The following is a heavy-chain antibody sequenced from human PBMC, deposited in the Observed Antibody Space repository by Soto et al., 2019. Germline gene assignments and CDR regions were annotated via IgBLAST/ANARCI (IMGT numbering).Heavy chain of an antibody. J-gene: IGHJ3*02. CDR2: ISVYNGNT. CDR1: GYTFTSYG. V-gene: IGHV1-18*01. D-gene: IGHD4-17*01. Sequence: QVQLVQSGAEVKKPGASVKVSCKASGYTFTSYGISWVRQAPGQGLEWMGWISVYNGNTNYAQKLQGRITMTTDTSPSTAYMELRSVRSDDTAVYYCARVQDYGDYGRLRAFDIWGQGTMVTLSS. CDR3: ARVQDYGDYGRLRAFDI.